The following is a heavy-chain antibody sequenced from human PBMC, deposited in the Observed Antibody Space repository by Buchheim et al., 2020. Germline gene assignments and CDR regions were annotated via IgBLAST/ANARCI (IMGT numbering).Heavy chain of an antibody. J-gene: IGHJ4*02. CDR2: ISSSGSTI. CDR1: GFTFRSYV. Sequence: EVQLLESGGGLVQPGESLRLSCAASGFTFRSYVMSWVRQAPGEGLEWVSYISSSGSTIYYADSVKGRFTISRDNAKNSLYLQMNSLRAEDTAVYYCARGVWDEDYFDYWGQGTL. V-gene: IGHV3-48*03. D-gene: IGHD6-13*01. CDR3: ARGVWDEDYFDY.